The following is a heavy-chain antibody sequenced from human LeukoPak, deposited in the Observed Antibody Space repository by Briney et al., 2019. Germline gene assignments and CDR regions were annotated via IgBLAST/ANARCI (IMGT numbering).Heavy chain of an antibody. D-gene: IGHD7-27*01. J-gene: IGHJ4*02. V-gene: IGHV3-30*02. CDR3: ARDLMWGFDY. CDR1: GFTFSGHA. CDR2: IGNDGRDQ. Sequence: GGSLRLSCAASGFTFSGHAMHWVRQTPGVGLEWVAIIGNDGRDQHYSDSVKGRFTISRDDSKNTLFLQLNSLRPEDTALYLCARDLMWGFDYWGQGTLVTVSS.